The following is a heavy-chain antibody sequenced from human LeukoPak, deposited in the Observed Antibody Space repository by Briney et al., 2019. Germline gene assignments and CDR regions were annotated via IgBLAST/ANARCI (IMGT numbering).Heavy chain of an antibody. Sequence: SETLSLTCGVSGDSISSDGHSWSWIRQPPGKGLEWVGYIYHSGAAYHNPSLKSRLALSVDTSNNQFSLRLRSVTAADTAVYYCVRGVGGEYFYFDRWGQGALVTVSA. CDR1: GDSISSDGHS. J-gene: IGHJ4*02. CDR2: IYHSGAA. V-gene: IGHV4-30-4*07. D-gene: IGHD1-26*01. CDR3: VRGVGGEYFYFDR.